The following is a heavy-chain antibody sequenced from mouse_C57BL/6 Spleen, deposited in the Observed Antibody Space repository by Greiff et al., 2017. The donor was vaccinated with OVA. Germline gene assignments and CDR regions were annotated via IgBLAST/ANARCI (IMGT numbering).Heavy chain of an antibody. D-gene: IGHD4-1*01. CDR1: GYTFTSYW. CDR3: ARTPGELGRLYYFDY. CDR2: IDPSDSYT. Sequence: QVQLQQPGAELVRPGTSVKLSCKASGYTFTSYWMHWVKQRPGQGLEWIGVIDPSDSYTNYNQKFKGKATLPVDTSSSTAYMQLSSLTSEDSAVYYCARTPGELGRLYYFDYWGQGTTLTVSS. V-gene: IGHV1-59*01. J-gene: IGHJ2*01.